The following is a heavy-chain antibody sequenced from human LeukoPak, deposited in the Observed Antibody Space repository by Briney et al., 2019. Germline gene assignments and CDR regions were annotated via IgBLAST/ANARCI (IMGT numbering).Heavy chain of an antibody. V-gene: IGHV3-23*01. CDR2: ISGSGGST. Sequence: GGSLRLSCEASGFPFGSYVMSWVRQAPGKGLEWVSAISGSGGSTYYADSVKGRFTISRDNSKNTLYLQMNSLRAEDTAVYYCAKDLYDSSSNWFDPWGQGTLVTVSS. J-gene: IGHJ5*02. D-gene: IGHD3-22*01. CDR1: GFPFGSYV. CDR3: AKDLYDSSSNWFDP.